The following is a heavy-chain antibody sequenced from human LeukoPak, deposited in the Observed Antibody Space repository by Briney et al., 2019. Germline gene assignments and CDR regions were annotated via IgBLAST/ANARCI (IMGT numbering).Heavy chain of an antibody. CDR1: GFTFDDYA. V-gene: IGHV3-9*01. J-gene: IGHJ3*02. D-gene: IGHD1-1*01. CDR3: AKDPQLRGPTSGAFDI. CDR2: ISWNSGSI. Sequence: GRSLRLSCAASGFTFDDYAMHWVRQAPGKGLEWVSGISWNSGSIGYADSVKGRFTISRDNAKNSLYLQMNSLRAEDTALYYCAKDPQLRGPTSGAFDIWGQGTMVTVSS.